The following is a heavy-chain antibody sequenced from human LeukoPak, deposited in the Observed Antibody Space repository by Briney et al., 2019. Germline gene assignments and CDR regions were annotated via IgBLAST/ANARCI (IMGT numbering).Heavy chain of an antibody. V-gene: IGHV3-23*01. CDR3: ARGLPLMITFGGVIPDFDY. D-gene: IGHD3-16*02. J-gene: IGHJ4*02. Sequence: PGGSLRLSCAASGFTFSSYGMSWVRQAPGKGLEWVSAISGSGGSTYYADSVKGRFTISRDNSKNTLYLQMNSLRAEDTAVYYCARGLPLMITFGGVIPDFDYWGQGTLVTVSS. CDR1: GFTFSSYG. CDR2: ISGSGGST.